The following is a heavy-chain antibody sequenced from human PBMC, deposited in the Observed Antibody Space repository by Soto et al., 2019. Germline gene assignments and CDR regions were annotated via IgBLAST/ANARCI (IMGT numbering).Heavy chain of an antibody. D-gene: IGHD3-22*01. J-gene: IGHJ4*02. CDR2: ISAYNGNT. CDR1: GYTFTNFG. V-gene: IGHV1-18*01. CDR3: ARYPYDSSGFFDF. Sequence: ASVKVSCKASGYTFTNFGISWVRQAPGQGLEWMGWISAYNGNTNYAQKFQGRVTMTTDTSTSTAYMEVKSLRAEDTAVYYCARYPYDSSGFFDFWGQGTVVTVSS.